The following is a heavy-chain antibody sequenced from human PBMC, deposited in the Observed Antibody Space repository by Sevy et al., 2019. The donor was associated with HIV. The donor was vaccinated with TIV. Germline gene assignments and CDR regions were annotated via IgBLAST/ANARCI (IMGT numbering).Heavy chain of an antibody. CDR2: INPNSGGT. J-gene: IGHJ4*02. Sequence: ASVKVSCKASGYTFTGYYMHWVRQAPGQGLEWMGWINPNSGGTNYAQKFQGRVTMTRDTSISTAYMELSRLRSDDTAVYYCARVGPRGYSGYDHEADFGYWGQGTLVTVSS. CDR3: ARVGPRGYSGYDHEADFGY. V-gene: IGHV1-2*02. D-gene: IGHD5-12*01. CDR1: GYTFTGYY.